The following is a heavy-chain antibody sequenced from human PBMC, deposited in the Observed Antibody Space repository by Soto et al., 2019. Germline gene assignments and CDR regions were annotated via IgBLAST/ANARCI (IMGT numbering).Heavy chain of an antibody. CDR2: IYPGDSDT. V-gene: IGHV5-51*01. J-gene: IGHJ3*02. Sequence: GESLKISCKGSGYSFTSYWIGWVRQMPGKGLEWMGIIYPGDSDTRYSPSFQGQVTISADKSISTAYLQWSSLKASDTAMYYCARHPIVVVPAAIWAAFDIWGQGTMVT. D-gene: IGHD2-2*02. CDR1: GYSFTSYW. CDR3: ARHPIVVVPAAIWAAFDI.